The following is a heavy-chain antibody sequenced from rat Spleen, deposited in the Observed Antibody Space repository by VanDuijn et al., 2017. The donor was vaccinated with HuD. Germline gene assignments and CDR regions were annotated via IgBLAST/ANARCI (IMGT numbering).Heavy chain of an antibody. V-gene: IGHV5-31*01. CDR2: ITNTGGST. CDR1: GFTFNNYW. Sequence: EVQLVESDGGLVQPGRSLKLSCAASGFTFNNYWMTWIRQAPGKGLEWVASITNTGGSTYFLDSVKGRFTISRDNAKSTLYLQMDSLRSEDTATYYVARHDQLGVMDAWGQGASVTVSS. J-gene: IGHJ4*01. D-gene: IGHD1-10*01. CDR3: ARHDQLGVMDA.